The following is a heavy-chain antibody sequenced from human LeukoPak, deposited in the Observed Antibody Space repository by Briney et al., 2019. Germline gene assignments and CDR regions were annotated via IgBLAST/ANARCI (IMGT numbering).Heavy chain of an antibody. CDR2: INPSVGST. D-gene: IGHD3-3*01. V-gene: IGHV1-46*01. CDR3: ARTANYDFWSGYFGDGTDAFDI. Sequence: ASVKVSCKASGYTFTSYYMHWVRQAPGQGLEWMGIINPSVGSTSYAQKFQGRVTMTRDTSTSTVYMELSSLRSEDTAVYYCARTANYDFWSGYFGDGTDAFDIWGQGTMVTVSS. J-gene: IGHJ3*02. CDR1: GYTFTSYY.